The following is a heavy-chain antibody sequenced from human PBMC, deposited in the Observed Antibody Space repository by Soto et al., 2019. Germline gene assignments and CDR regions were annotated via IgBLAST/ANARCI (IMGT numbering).Heavy chain of an antibody. Sequence: QVQLVQSGAEVKKPGSSVKVSCKASGGTFSSYAISWVRQAPGQGLEWMGGIIPIFGTANYAQEFQGRVTITADESTSTAYMELSSLRSEDTAVYYCARDWEPLVVPAANPHWFDPWGQGTLVTVSS. D-gene: IGHD2-2*01. J-gene: IGHJ5*02. CDR3: ARDWEPLVVPAANPHWFDP. V-gene: IGHV1-69*01. CDR2: IIPIFGTA. CDR1: GGTFSSYA.